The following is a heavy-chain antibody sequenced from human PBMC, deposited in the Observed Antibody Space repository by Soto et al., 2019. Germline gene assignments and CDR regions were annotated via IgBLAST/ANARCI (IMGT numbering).Heavy chain of an antibody. J-gene: IGHJ3*02. V-gene: IGHV5-51*01. Sequence: GESLKISCNGSGYSCTIYCIGWVRQMPGKGLEWMGIIYPCDSDTRYSPSFQGQVTISADKSISTAYLQWSSLKASDTAMYYCATWDFDAFDIWGQGTMVTVSS. CDR1: GYSCTIYC. CDR3: ATWDFDAFDI. D-gene: IGHD1-26*01. CDR2: IYPCDSDT.